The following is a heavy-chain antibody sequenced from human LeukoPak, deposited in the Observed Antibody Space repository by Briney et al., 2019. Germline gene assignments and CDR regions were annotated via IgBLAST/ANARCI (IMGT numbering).Heavy chain of an antibody. J-gene: IGHJ4*02. CDR3: ATGSLPGGFDH. CDR1: GFTFTSYE. D-gene: IGHD1-14*01. Sequence: GGSLRLSCAASGFTFTSYEMNWVRQAPGKTLEWVSSIDSSGSTIYYGDSVKGRFTISRDNAKNSLDLQMDSLRAEDTAVYYCATGSLPGGFDHWGQGTLVTASS. V-gene: IGHV3-48*03. CDR2: IDSSGSTI.